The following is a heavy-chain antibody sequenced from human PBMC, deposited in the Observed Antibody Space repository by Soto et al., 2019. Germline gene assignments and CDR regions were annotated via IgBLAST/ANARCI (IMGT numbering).Heavy chain of an antibody. CDR3: ARWGTTGGLDV. J-gene: IGHJ4*02. CDR1: GFTFRSFV. D-gene: IGHD3-16*01. CDR2: TSYDGSNT. V-gene: IGHV3-30*19. Sequence: QVQLVESGGGVVQPGTSLRLSCVGSGFTFRSFVIHWVRQAPGKGLEWVALTSYDGSNTYYDDSVKGRFTTSRDNSRNTVDLQMASLILADTARYSCARWGTTGGLDVWGQGTLVSVSS.